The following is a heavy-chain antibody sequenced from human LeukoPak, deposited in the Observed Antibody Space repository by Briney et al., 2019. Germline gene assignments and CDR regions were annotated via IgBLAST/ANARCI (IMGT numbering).Heavy chain of an antibody. D-gene: IGHD5-18*01. Sequence: SENLSLTCAVYGGSFSGYYWSWIRQPPGKGLEWIGEINHSGSTNYNPSLKSRVTISVDTSKNQFSLKLSSVTTADTAVYYCARDTEMSAVFDSWGQGTLVTVSS. V-gene: IGHV4-34*01. CDR1: GGSFSGYY. J-gene: IGHJ4*02. CDR2: INHSGST. CDR3: ARDTEMSAVFDS.